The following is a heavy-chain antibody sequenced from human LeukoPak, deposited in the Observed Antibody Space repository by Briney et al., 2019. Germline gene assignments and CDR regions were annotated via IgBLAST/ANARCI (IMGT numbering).Heavy chain of an antibody. CDR1: GFTFSSYN. Sequence: GGSLRLSCAASGFTFSSYNLHWVRQAPGKGLEWVAVDGRYKIYGDSVKGRFTISKDNAKNSLYLQMNSLRAEDTALYHCARNNGMDVWGQGTTVIVSS. J-gene: IGHJ6*02. CDR2: DGRYK. CDR3: ARNNGMDV. V-gene: IGHV3-33*01.